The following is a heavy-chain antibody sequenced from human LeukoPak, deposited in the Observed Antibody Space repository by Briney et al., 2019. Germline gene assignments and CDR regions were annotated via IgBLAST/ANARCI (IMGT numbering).Heavy chain of an antibody. J-gene: IGHJ4*02. Sequence: GGSLRLSCAASGFTFSSYAMHWVRQAPGKGLEWVAVISYDGSNKYYADYVKGRFTISRDNSKNTLYLQMNSLRAEDTAVYYCARGALDTIFGVVIIYYFDYWGQGTLVTVSS. V-gene: IGHV3-30-3*01. D-gene: IGHD3-3*01. CDR1: GFTFSSYA. CDR3: ARGALDTIFGVVIIYYFDY. CDR2: ISYDGSNK.